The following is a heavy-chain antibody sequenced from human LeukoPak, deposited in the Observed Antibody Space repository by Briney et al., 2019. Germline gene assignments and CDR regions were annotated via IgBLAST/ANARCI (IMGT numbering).Heavy chain of an antibody. CDR1: GLTVSRNY. CDR3: AREALTNSRLPYGMDV. Sequence: SGGSRRLSCAASGLTVSRNYMGWVRQAPGKGLEWVSVFYCDGSIHVADSVKGRFTISKDTSENTVYLQMNSLRVEDTAVYYCAREALTNSRLPYGMDVWGQGTTVTVSS. J-gene: IGHJ6*02. V-gene: IGHV3-53*01. CDR2: FYCDGSI. D-gene: IGHD1-14*01.